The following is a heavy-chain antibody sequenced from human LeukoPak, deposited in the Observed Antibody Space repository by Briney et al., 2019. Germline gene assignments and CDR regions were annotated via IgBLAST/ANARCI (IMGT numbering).Heavy chain of an antibody. CDR1: GGSFSGYY. D-gene: IGHD3-10*01. CDR2: INHSGST. CDR3: ARGPPSGY. Sequence: SETLSLTCAVYGGSFSGYYWSWIRQPPGKGLEWIGEINHSGSTNYNPSLKSRVTISVDTSKNQFSLKLSSVTAADTAVYYYARGPPSGYWGQGTLVTVSS. J-gene: IGHJ4*02. V-gene: IGHV4-34*01.